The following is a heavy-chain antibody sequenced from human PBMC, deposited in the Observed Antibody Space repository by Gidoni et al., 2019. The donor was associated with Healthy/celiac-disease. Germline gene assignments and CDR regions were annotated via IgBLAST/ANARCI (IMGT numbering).Heavy chain of an antibody. CDR3: AVGKGGLDY. D-gene: IGHD3-16*01. J-gene: IGHJ4*02. Sequence: EVQLVESGGGLVPTGGSLSTSCAAYGFTVSSNYISWVRQAPGKGLEWVSVIYSGGSTYYADSVKGRFTISRDNSKNTLYLQMNSLRAEDTAVYYCAVGKGGLDYWGQGTLVNVSS. CDR2: IYSGGST. CDR1: GFTVSSNY. V-gene: IGHV3-66*01.